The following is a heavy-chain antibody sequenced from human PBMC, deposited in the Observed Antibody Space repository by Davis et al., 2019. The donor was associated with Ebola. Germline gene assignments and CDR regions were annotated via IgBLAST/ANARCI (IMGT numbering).Heavy chain of an antibody. CDR3: AKVRGQLPTHDAFDI. V-gene: IGHV3-30-3*01. CDR2: ISYDGSNK. J-gene: IGHJ3*02. CDR1: GFTFSSYA. D-gene: IGHD2-2*01. Sequence: GESLKISCAASGFTFSSYAMHWVRQAPRRELEWVAVISYDGSNKYYADSVKGRFTISRDNSTNTLYLQMNSLGAEDTAVYYCAKVRGQLPTHDAFDIWGQGTMVTVSS.